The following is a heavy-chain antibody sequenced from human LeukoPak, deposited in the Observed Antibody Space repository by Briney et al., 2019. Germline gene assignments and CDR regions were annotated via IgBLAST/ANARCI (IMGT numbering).Heavy chain of an antibody. V-gene: IGHV3-23*01. CDR2: ISPGGDIT. CDR3: AKDDGWIQFNS. CDR1: GFTFSVYA. J-gene: IGHJ4*02. Sequence: GGSLRLSCAASGFTFSVYAMTWVRQAPGKGLEWVSGISPGGDITYYAESVKGRFFISRDNSKNTVILQMHSLRAEDTAIYYCAKDDGWIQFNSWGQGTLVTVSS. D-gene: IGHD5-18*01.